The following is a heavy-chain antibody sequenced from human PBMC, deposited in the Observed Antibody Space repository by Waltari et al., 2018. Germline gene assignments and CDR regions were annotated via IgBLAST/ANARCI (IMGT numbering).Heavy chain of an antibody. V-gene: IGHV4-39*01. D-gene: IGHD6-13*01. J-gene: IGHJ4*02. Sequence: QLPLQESGPGLVKPSETLSLTCTVSGGSISSSSYYWGWIRQPPGQGREWIGCIDYGGGTYYNPSLNSRVTISVDTSKNQFSLKLSSGTAADTAVYYCARQMGQQLCDYWGQGTLVTISS. CDR3: ARQMGQQLCDY. CDR2: IDYGGGT. CDR1: GGSISSSSYY.